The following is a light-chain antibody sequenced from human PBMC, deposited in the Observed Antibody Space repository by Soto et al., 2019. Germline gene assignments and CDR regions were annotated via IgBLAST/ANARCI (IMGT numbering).Light chain of an antibody. J-gene: IGLJ2*01. CDR1: TSNIGSNYD. V-gene: IGLV1-40*01. CDR3: QSYDSRLSAVV. Sequence: QSVLTQPPSVSGAPGQRVTISCTGSTSNIGSNYDVHWYQQIPGTAPELLIYGNNNRPSGVPDRFSGSKSATSASLAITGLQADDEADYYCQSYDSRLSAVVFGGGTKLTVL. CDR2: GNN.